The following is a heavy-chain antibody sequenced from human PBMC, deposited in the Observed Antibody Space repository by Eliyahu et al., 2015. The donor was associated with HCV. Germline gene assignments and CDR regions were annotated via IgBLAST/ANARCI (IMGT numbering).Heavy chain of an antibody. V-gene: IGHV7-4-1*01. J-gene: IGHJ5*02. CDR3: ARGGRNWYDV. CDR1: GYTFTSYA. CDR2: INTNTRNP. Sequence: VQLVQSGSELKKPGASVNVSCKAAGYTFTSYAMNWVRQAPGQGLEWMGWINTNTRNPAYAQGFTGRFVFSLDTSVSTAYLQIRSLVAEDTALYYCARGGRNWYDVWGQGTLVTVSS.